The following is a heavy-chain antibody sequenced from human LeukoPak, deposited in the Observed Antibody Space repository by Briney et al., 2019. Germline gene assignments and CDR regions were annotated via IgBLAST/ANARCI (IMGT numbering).Heavy chain of an antibody. CDR2: IQYDGSNK. D-gene: IGHD2-21*02. Sequence: GGSLRLSCAASGFTFSSYDMHWVRQAPGKGLEWVAFIQYDGSNKYYADSVKGRFTISRDNSKNTLYLQMNSLIAEDTAVYYCAKDGVDHSVTGDYFDYWGQGTLVTVSS. V-gene: IGHV3-30*02. CDR3: AKDGVDHSVTGDYFDY. CDR1: GFTFSSYD. J-gene: IGHJ4*02.